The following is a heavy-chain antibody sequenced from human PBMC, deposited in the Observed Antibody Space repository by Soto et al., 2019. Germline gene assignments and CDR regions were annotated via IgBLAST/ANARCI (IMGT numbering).Heavy chain of an antibody. CDR3: ARDFGIAAAGSHPHYYYYGMDV. CDR2: IYYSGST. Sequence: PSETLSLTCTVSGGSISSYYWSWIRQPPGKRLEWIGYIYYSGSTNYNPSLKSRVTISVDTSKNQFSLKLSSVTAADTAVYYCARDFGIAAAGSHPHYYYYGMDVWGQGTTVTVSS. J-gene: IGHJ6*02. D-gene: IGHD6-13*01. CDR1: GGSISSYY. V-gene: IGHV4-59*01.